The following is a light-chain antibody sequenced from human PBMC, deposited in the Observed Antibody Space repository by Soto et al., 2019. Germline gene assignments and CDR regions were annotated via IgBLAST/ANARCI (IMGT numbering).Light chain of an antibody. Sequence: EIVMTQSPATLSVSPGERATFSCRASQSVSSNLAWYQQKPGQAPRLLIYGASIRATGIPARFSGSGSGTDFTLIISSLEPEDFAVYYCQQRSNWPPITFGQGTRLEIK. CDR3: QQRSNWPPIT. CDR2: GAS. V-gene: IGKV3-11*01. J-gene: IGKJ5*01. CDR1: QSVSSN.